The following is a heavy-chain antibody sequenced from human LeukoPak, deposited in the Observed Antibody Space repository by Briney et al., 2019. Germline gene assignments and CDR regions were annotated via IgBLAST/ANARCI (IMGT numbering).Heavy chain of an antibody. CDR2: ISAYNGNT. Sequence: ASVKVSCKASGHTFTSYGISWVRQAPGQGLEWMGWISAYNGNTNYAQKLQGRVTMTTDTSTSTAYMELRSLRSDDTAVYYCARGGGYYNIPTLLIAWGQGTLVTVSS. V-gene: IGHV1-18*01. D-gene: IGHD3-22*01. CDR1: GHTFTSYG. CDR3: ARGGGYYNIPTLLIA. J-gene: IGHJ5*02.